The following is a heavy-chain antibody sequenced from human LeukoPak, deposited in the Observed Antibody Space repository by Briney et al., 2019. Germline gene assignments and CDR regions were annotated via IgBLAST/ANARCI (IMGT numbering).Heavy chain of an antibody. V-gene: IGHV4-4*07. CDR1: GGSISSYY. CDR3: ARDRTSSMYSSGSEGESR. J-gene: IGHJ4*02. CDR2: IYTSGST. D-gene: IGHD6-19*01. Sequence: SETLSLTCTVSGGSISSYYWSWIRQPAGKGLEWIGRIYTSGSTNYNPSLKSRVTMSVDTSKNQFSLKLSSVTAADTAVYYCARDRTSSMYSSGSEGESRWGQGTLVTVSS.